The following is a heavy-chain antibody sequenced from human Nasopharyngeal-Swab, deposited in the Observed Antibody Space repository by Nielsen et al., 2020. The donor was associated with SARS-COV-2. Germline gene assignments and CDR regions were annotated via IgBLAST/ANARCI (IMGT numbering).Heavy chain of an antibody. V-gene: IGHV1-8*01. D-gene: IGHD2-2*01. CDR1: GYTFTSYD. CDR2: MNPNSGNT. Sequence: ASVKVSCKASGYTFTSYDINWVRQATGQGLEWMGWMNPNSGNTGYAQKFQGRVTMTRNTSISTAYMELSSLRSEDTAVYYCVIVVVSAATYYYMDVWGKGTTVTVSS. CDR3: VIVVVSAATYYYMDV. J-gene: IGHJ6*03.